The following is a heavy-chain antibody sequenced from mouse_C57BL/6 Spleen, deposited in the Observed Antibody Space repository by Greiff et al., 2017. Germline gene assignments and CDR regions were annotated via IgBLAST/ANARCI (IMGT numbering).Heavy chain of an antibody. CDR3: AKHDSNYRGNWYFDV. Sequence: VKLMESGPGLVAPSQSLSITCTVSGFSLTSYGVDWVRQPPGKGLELLGVIWGGGSTNYNSALMSRLSISKDNSNSQVFLKRNSLQTDDTAMYYCAKHDSNYRGNWYFDVWGTGTTVTGSS. CDR1: GFSLTSYG. CDR2: IWGGGST. V-gene: IGHV2-9*01. D-gene: IGHD2-5*01. J-gene: IGHJ1*03.